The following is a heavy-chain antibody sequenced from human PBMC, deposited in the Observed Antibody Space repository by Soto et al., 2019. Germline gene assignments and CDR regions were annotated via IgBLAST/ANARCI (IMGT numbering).Heavy chain of an antibody. CDR3: AREPYLPKARNDF. J-gene: IGHJ4*02. Sequence: ASVKVSCKASGYTFTGYYMHWVRQAPGQGLEWMGWINPNSGGTNYAQKFQGRVTMTRDTSISTAYMELSRLRSDDTAVYFCAREPYLPKARNDFWGPGTLVTVSS. V-gene: IGHV1-2*02. CDR1: GYTFTGYY. CDR2: INPNSGGT.